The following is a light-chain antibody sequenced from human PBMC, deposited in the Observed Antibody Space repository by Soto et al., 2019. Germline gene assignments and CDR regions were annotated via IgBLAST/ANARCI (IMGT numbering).Light chain of an antibody. CDR3: SSYTSSSTRV. Sequence: QSALTQPASVSGSPGQSITISCTGTSSDVGGYNYVSWYQQHPGKAPKLMIYDVSNRPSGVSNRCSGSKSGNTASLTISGLQAEDEADYYCSSYTSSSTRVFGEGTKLTVL. CDR1: SSDVGGYNY. J-gene: IGLJ2*01. V-gene: IGLV2-14*01. CDR2: DVS.